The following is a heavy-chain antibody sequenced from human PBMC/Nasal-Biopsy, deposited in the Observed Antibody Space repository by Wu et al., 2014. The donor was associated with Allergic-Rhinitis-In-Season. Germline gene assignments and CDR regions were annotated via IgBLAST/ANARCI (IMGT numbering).Heavy chain of an antibody. CDR2: IYSTGIT. D-gene: IGHD3-22*01. Sequence: TLSLTCTVSGGTVNGYYWSWIRQPAGDGLQWMGRIYSTGITKYNPSLESRITMSIDTSKKQITLNLSSVTVADTAIYYCAREWQPYDSTEDWFDPWGQGTLVTVSS. CDR3: AREWQPYDSTEDWFDP. V-gene: IGHV4-4*07. CDR1: GGTVNGYY. J-gene: IGHJ5*02.